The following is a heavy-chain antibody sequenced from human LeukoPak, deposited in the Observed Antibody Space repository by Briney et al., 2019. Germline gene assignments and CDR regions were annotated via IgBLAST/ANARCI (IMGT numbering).Heavy chain of an antibody. D-gene: IGHD4-17*01. CDR2: NSSDGGAI. Sequence: PGGSLRLSCAASGFTSSNYAMKWVRQAPGKGLELISYNSSDGGAIYYTDSVKGRFTISRDNSKNSLYLQMNSLRAEDTAVYYCARDYAGDLSDYWGQGTLVTVSS. V-gene: IGHV3-48*03. J-gene: IGHJ4*02. CDR1: GFTSSNYA. CDR3: ARDYAGDLSDY.